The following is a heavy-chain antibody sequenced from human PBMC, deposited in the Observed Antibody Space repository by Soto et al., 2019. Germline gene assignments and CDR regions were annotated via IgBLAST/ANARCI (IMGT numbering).Heavy chain of an antibody. J-gene: IGHJ6*02. CDR2: IYYSGST. Sequence: SETLSLTCTVAGGSISSYYWSWIRQPPGKGLEWIGYIYYSGSTNYNPSLKSRVTISVDTSKNQFSLKLSSVTAADTAVYYCARHGSSWYGDYYDGMDVWGQGTTVT. CDR3: ARHGSSWYGDYYDGMDV. D-gene: IGHD6-13*01. CDR1: GGSISSYY. V-gene: IGHV4-59*08.